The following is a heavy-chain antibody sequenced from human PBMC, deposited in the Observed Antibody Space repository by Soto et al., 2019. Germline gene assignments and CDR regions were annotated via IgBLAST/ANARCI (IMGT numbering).Heavy chain of an antibody. Sequence: GASVKVSCKASGGTFSSYTISCVRQAPGQGLEWMGRIIPILGIANYAQRFQGRVTITADKSTSTAYMELSSLRSEDTAVYYCAREIRSYYFDYWGQGTLVTVSS. J-gene: IGHJ4*02. V-gene: IGHV1-69*04. D-gene: IGHD1-26*01. CDR1: GGTFSSYT. CDR2: IIPILGIA. CDR3: AREIRSYYFDY.